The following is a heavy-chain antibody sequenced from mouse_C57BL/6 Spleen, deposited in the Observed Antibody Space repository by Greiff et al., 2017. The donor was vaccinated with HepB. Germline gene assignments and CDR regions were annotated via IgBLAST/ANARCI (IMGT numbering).Heavy chain of an antibody. V-gene: IGHV14-2*01. Sequence: EVQLQQSGAELVKPGASVKLSCTASGFNIKDYYMHWVKQRTEQGLEWIGRIDPEDGETKYAPKFQGKATITADTSSNTAYLQISSLTSEDTAVYYCARDYGSRTAYWGQGTLVTVSA. CDR3: ARDYGSRTAY. J-gene: IGHJ3*01. CDR1: GFNIKDYY. CDR2: IDPEDGET. D-gene: IGHD1-1*01.